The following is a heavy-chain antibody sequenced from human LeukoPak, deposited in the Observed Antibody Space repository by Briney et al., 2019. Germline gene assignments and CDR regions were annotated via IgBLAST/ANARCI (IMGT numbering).Heavy chain of an antibody. J-gene: IGHJ4*02. V-gene: IGHV1-18*01. CDR3: ARDTYYYGSGRLWGFDY. CDR1: GYTFTSYG. D-gene: IGHD3-10*01. Sequence: ASVKVSCKASGYTFTSYGISWVQQAPGQGLEWMGWISAYNGNTNYAQKLQGRVTMTTDTSTSTAYMELRSLRSDDTAVYYCARDTYYYGSGRLWGFDYWGQGTLITVSS. CDR2: ISAYNGNT.